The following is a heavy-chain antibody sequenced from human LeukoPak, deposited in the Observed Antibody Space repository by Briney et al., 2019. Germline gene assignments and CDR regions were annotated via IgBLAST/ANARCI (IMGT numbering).Heavy chain of an antibody. CDR2: ISSSGSTI. J-gene: IGHJ6*03. D-gene: IGHD3-3*01. Sequence: PGGSLRLSCAASGFTFSDYYMSWIRQAPGKGLEWVSYISSSGSTIYYADSVKGRFTISRDNAKNSLYLQMNSLRAEDTAVYYCARDMNFWSGYYVYYYYYMDVWGKGTTVTVSS. CDR1: GFTFSDYY. V-gene: IGHV3-11*04. CDR3: ARDMNFWSGYYVYYYYYMDV.